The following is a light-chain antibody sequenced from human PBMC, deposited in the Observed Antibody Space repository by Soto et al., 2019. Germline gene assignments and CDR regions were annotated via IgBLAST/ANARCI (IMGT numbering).Light chain of an antibody. CDR2: AAS. J-gene: IGKJ5*01. CDR1: QSVRSN. CDR3: QQYNEWPPFT. Sequence: IVLTLSPATLSVSPVERATLSCRASQSVRSNLAWYQQKPGQAPRLVIYAASTRATGIPDRFSGSVSGTEFTLTISSLQSEDFAVYYCQQYNEWPPFTFGQGTRLEI. V-gene: IGKV3-15*01.